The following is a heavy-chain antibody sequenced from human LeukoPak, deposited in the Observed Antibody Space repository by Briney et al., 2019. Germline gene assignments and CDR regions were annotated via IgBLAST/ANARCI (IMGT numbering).Heavy chain of an antibody. CDR2: INPSGGST. Sequence: ASVKVSCKASGYTFTSYYMHWVRQAPGQGLEWMGIINPSGGSTSYAQKFQGRVTMTRDTSTSTVYMELSGLRSEDTAVYYCARTSSSTYYYYGMDVWGKGTTVTVSS. V-gene: IGHV1-46*01. CDR3: ARTSSSTYYYYGMDV. J-gene: IGHJ6*04. CDR1: GYTFTSYY. D-gene: IGHD6-13*01.